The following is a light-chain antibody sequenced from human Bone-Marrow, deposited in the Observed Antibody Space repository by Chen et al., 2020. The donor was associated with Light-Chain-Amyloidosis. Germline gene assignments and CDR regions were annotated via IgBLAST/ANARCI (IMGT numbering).Light chain of an antibody. CDR2: GAS. Sequence: IVLTQSPGTLSLSPGERATLSCRASQSVSSTYLAWYQQKPGQGPRLLIYGASTRATGIPDRFSGSGSATDFTLTISRLEPEDFAVYYCHLYGRSPPCTFGQGTKLEIK. CDR3: HLYGRSPPCT. CDR1: QSVSSTY. J-gene: IGKJ2*02. V-gene: IGKV3-20*01.